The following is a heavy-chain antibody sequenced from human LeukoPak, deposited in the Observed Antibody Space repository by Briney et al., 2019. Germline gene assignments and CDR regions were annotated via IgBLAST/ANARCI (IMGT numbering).Heavy chain of an antibody. J-gene: IGHJ4*02. CDR3: ARVTGYMVEDYFDY. CDR2: IYYSGST. Sequence: PSETLSLTCTVSGGSISSSSYYWGWIRQPPGKGLEWIGSIYYSGSTYYNPSLKSRVTISVDTSKNQFSLRLSSVTAADTAVYYCARVTGYMVEDYFDYWGQGTPVTVSS. D-gene: IGHD6-13*01. CDR1: GGSISSSSYY. V-gene: IGHV4-39*07.